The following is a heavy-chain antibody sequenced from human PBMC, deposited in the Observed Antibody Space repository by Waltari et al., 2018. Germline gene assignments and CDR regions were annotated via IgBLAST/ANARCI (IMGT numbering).Heavy chain of an antibody. Sequence: QLQLQQSGPGLVKPSESLSLTCAVSGDSVSNNYWWSWVRQPPGKGLAWIGQIHGSGKTNYNPSFESRVTVSMDTSNNQFSLKVTSPTAADTAVYYCARDRGRGLYLDSWGQGTLVTVSP. CDR2: IHGSGKT. V-gene: IGHV4-4*02. J-gene: IGHJ4*02. D-gene: IGHD1-26*01. CDR3: ARDRGRGLYLDS. CDR1: GDSVSNNYW.